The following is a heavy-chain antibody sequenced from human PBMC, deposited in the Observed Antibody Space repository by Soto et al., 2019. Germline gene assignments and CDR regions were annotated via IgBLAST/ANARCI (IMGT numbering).Heavy chain of an antibody. CDR3: ARGGDSSGYPSDAFDI. CDR2: IYYSGST. CDR1: GGSISSYY. V-gene: IGHV4-59*01. Sequence: PSETLSLTCTVSGGSISSYYWSWIRQPPGKGLEWIGYIYYSGSTNYNPSLKSRVTISVDTSKNQFSLKLSSVTAADTAVYYCARGGDSSGYPSDAFDIWGQGTMVTVSS. J-gene: IGHJ3*02. D-gene: IGHD3-22*01.